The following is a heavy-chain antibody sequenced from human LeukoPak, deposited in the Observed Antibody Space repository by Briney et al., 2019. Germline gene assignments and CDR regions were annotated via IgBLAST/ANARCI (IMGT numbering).Heavy chain of an antibody. CDR3: ASTYYYGSGSYYIYYYGMDV. J-gene: IGHJ6*04. Sequence: GGSLRLSCAASGFTFSSYWMHWVRQAPGKGLVWVSRINSDGSSTSYADSVKGRFTISSDNAKNTLYLQMNSLRAEDTAVYYCASTYYYGSGSYYIYYYGMDVWGKGTTVTVSS. D-gene: IGHD3-10*01. V-gene: IGHV3-74*01. CDR1: GFTFSSYW. CDR2: INSDGSST.